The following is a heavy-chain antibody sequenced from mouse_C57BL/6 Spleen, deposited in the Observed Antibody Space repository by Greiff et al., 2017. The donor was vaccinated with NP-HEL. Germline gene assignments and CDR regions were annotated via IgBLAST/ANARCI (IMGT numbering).Heavy chain of an antibody. CDR1: GFTFSDYG. CDR3: ARDDSAWLAD. J-gene: IGHJ3*01. Sequence: EVQGVESGGGLVKPGGSLKLSCAASGFTFSDYGMHWFRQAPEKGLEWVAYISSGSSTIYYADTVKGRFTISRDNAKNTLFLQMTSLRSEDTAMYYCARDDSAWLADWGQGTLVTVSA. D-gene: IGHD2-4*01. CDR2: ISSGSSTI. V-gene: IGHV5-17*01.